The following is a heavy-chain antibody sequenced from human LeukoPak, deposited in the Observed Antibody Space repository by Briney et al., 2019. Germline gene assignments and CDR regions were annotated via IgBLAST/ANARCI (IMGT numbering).Heavy chain of an antibody. D-gene: IGHD4-23*01. V-gene: IGHV1-69*13. Sequence: GASVKVSCKASGGTFSSYAISWVRQAPGQGPEWMGGIIPIFGTANYAQKFQGRVTITADESTSTAYMELSSLRSEDTAVYYCARDPTVVTPDYFQHWGQGTLVTVSS. CDR1: GGTFSSYA. J-gene: IGHJ1*01. CDR2: IIPIFGTA. CDR3: ARDPTVVTPDYFQH.